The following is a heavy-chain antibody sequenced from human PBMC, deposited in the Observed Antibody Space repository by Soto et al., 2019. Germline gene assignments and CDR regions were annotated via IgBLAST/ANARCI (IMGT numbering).Heavy chain of an antibody. CDR2: ISAYNGNT. CDR3: ARIYSSSWWWLAYYFDY. Sequence: ASVKVSCQASGYTFTSYGISWVRQAPGQGLEWMGWISAYNGNTNYAQKLQGRVTMTTDTSTSTAYMELRSLRSDDTAVYYCARIYSSSWWWLAYYFDYWGQGTLVTVSS. D-gene: IGHD6-13*01. V-gene: IGHV1-18*01. J-gene: IGHJ4*02. CDR1: GYTFTSYG.